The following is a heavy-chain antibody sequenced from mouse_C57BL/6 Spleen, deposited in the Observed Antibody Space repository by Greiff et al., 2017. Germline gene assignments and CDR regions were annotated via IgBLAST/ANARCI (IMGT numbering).Heavy chain of an antibody. D-gene: IGHD1-1*01. Sequence: EVQLQQSGPGLVKPSQSLSLTCSVTGYSITSGYYWNWIRQFPGNKLEWMGYISYDGSNNYNPSLKNRISITRDTSTNQFFLKLNSVTTEDTATYYCARNLYYYGSHYAMDDWGKGTSVTVSS. CDR2: ISYDGSN. V-gene: IGHV3-6*01. CDR3: ARNLYYYGSHYAMDD. J-gene: IGHJ4*01. CDR1: GYSITSGYY.